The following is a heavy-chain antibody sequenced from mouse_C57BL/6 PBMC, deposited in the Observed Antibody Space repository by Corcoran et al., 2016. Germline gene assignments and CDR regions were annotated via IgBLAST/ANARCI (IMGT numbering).Heavy chain of an antibody. Sequence: QIQLVQSGPELKKPGETVKISCKASGYTFTTYGMSWVKPAPGKGFKWMGWINTYSGVPKYADDFKGRFAFSLETSASTAYLQINNLKNEDTATYFCARPDYDRNYFDYLGQGTTLTVSS. D-gene: IGHD2-4*01. V-gene: IGHV9-3*01. CDR1: GYTFTTYG. CDR2: INTYSGVP. J-gene: IGHJ2*01. CDR3: ARPDYDRNYFDY.